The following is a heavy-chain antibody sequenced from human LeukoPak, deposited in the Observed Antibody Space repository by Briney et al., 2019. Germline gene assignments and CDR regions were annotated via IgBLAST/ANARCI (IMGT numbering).Heavy chain of an antibody. CDR3: ASGGIYYGAAFDF. J-gene: IGHJ4*02. V-gene: IGHV3-23*01. D-gene: IGHD1-26*01. CDR1: GFTFSSYS. CDR2: ISGSGGST. Sequence: GGSLRLSCAASGFTFSSYSMSWVRQAPGKGLEWVSAISGSGGSTYYADSVKGRFTISRDNAKNSLYLQMNSLRAEDTALYYCASGGIYYGAAFDFWGQGTLVTVSS.